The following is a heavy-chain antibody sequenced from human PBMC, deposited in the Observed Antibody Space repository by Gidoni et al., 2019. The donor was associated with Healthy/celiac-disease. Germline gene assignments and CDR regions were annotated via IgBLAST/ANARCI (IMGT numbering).Heavy chain of an antibody. D-gene: IGHD3-22*01. J-gene: IGHJ3*02. Sequence: EVQLVESGGGLVQPGGSLRLSCAASVFTVSRNYMSWVRQAPGKGLEWVSVIYSVGSTYYADSVKGRFTISRDNSKNTLYLQMNSLRAEDTAVYYCARDEAYYYDSSGHAFDIWGQGTMVTVSS. CDR1: VFTVSRNY. V-gene: IGHV3-66*01. CDR3: ARDEAYYYDSSGHAFDI. CDR2: IYSVGST.